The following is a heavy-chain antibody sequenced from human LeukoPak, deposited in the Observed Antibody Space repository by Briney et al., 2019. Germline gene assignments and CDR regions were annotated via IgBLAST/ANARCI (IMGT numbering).Heavy chain of an antibody. Sequence: PGGSLRLSCTASGFTFRTYGMHWVRQAPGKGLEWVAIIWNDGSNKYYTDSVKGRFTISRDNSKNTLYLQMNSLRVEDTAVYYCARDRNSGLDYWGQGTLVTVSS. V-gene: IGHV3-33*01. D-gene: IGHD1-14*01. CDR1: GFTFRTYG. CDR2: IWNDGSNK. J-gene: IGHJ4*02. CDR3: ARDRNSGLDY.